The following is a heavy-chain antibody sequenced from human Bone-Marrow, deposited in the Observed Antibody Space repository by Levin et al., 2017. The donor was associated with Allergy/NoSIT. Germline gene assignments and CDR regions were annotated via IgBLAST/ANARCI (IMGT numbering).Heavy chain of an antibody. CDR1: GFTFSSYG. CDR3: AREVGLAEAGGYVDPYGMDV. V-gene: IGHV3-33*01. CDR2: IWYDGSNK. Sequence: PGGSLRLSCAASGFTFSSYGMHWVRQAPGKGLEWVAVIWYDGSNKYYADSVKGRFTISRDNSKNTLYLQMNSLRAEDTAVYYCAREVGLAEAGGYVDPYGMDVWGQGTTVTVSS. D-gene: IGHD6-19*01. J-gene: IGHJ6*02.